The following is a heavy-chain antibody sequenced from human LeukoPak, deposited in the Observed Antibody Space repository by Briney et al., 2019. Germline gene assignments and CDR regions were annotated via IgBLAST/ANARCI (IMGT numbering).Heavy chain of an antibody. J-gene: IGHJ4*02. V-gene: IGHV3-23*01. Sequence: PGGSLRLSCAGSGFTFSTYGMTWVRQAPGKGLEWVSEISSSGDVTKYADSVQGRFTISRDDSKNMLYLHMNSLRAEDTALYYCAKEAAWANYRCYFDSWGQGTLVTVSS. D-gene: IGHD3-16*02. CDR1: GFTFSTYG. CDR2: ISSSGDVT. CDR3: AKEAAWANYRCYFDS.